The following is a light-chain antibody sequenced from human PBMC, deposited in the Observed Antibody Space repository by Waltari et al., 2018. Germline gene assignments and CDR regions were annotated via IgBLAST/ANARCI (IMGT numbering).Light chain of an antibody. CDR3: CSYAGSLYVV. CDR2: EVS. J-gene: IGLJ2*01. Sequence: QSALTQPASVSGSPGQSITISCTGTRRDVGRSNLVSWYQQHPGKAPKLMIYEVSKRPSGVSNRFSCSKSGNTASLTISGLQAEDEADYYCCSYAGSLYVVFGGGTKLTVL. V-gene: IGLV2-23*02. CDR1: RRDVGRSNL.